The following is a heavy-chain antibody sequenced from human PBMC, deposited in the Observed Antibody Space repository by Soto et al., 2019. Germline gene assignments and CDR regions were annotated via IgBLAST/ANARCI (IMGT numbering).Heavy chain of an antibody. D-gene: IGHD2-15*01. Sequence: EVQLLESGGGLVQPGGYLRLSCAASGFTFSSYAMSWVRQAPGKGLEWVSSISGRGGSTYYEDSVKGRFTISRDNYKNTLYLQMNSSRGDDTAVYYCAKDPGSCSGGVCYEYNGFDPWGQGTLVTVSS. CDR2: ISGRGGST. CDR1: GFTFSSYA. J-gene: IGHJ5*02. CDR3: AKDPGSCSGGVCYEYNGFDP. V-gene: IGHV3-23*01.